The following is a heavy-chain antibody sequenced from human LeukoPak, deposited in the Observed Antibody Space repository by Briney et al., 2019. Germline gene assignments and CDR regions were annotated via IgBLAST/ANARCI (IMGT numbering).Heavy chain of an antibody. CDR1: GGSISSYY. Sequence: PSETLSLTCTVSGGSISSYYWSWIRQPPGKGLEWIGYIYYSGSTYYNPSLKSRVTISVDTSKNQFSLKLSSVTAADTAVYYCASVWTGSGWYKGDYYYGMDVWGQGTTVTVSS. V-gene: IGHV4-59*08. CDR2: IYYSGST. CDR3: ASVWTGSGWYKGDYYYGMDV. D-gene: IGHD6-19*01. J-gene: IGHJ6*02.